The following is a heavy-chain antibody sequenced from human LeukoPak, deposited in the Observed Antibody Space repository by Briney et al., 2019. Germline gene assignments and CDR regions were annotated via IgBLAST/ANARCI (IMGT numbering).Heavy chain of an antibody. D-gene: IGHD5-24*01. CDR3: ARVYRRDGYNYDGFDI. V-gene: IGHV4-61*02. Sequence: SETLSLTCTLSSGSMNCDGYDWRWIRQPAGKGLEWIGRVYSTGSANYSPSLASRVIISIATFKTQFFLSLSSVTAADTAVYYCARVYRRDGYNYDGFDIWGQGTMVTVS. J-gene: IGHJ3*02. CDR2: VYSTGSA. CDR1: SGSMNCDGYD.